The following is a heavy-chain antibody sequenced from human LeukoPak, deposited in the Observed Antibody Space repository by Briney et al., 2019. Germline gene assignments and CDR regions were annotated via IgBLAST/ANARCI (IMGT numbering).Heavy chain of an antibody. CDR3: VRGYSSAYYYYYAMDV. CDR1: GFTFRDFW. Sequence: GGSLRLSCEVSGFTFRDFWMNWVRQPPGKGLEWVSVIHSGGSKFYADSVKGRFTIPRDNSKNTLYLQMHSLRAEDTAVYYCVRGYSSAYYYYYAMDVWGQGTTVTVSS. D-gene: IGHD5-18*01. CDR2: IHSGGSK. J-gene: IGHJ6*02. V-gene: IGHV3-53*01.